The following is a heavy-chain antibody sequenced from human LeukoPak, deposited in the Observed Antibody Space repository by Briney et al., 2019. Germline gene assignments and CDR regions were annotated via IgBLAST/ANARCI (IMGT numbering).Heavy chain of an antibody. CDR2: IYYSGST. Sequence: PSQTLSLTCTVSGVSISSGGYYWSWIRQHPGKGLEWIGYIYYSGSTYYNPSLKSRVTISVDTSKNQFSLKLSSVTAADTAVYYCARGTSSGRGDYWGQGTLVTVSS. J-gene: IGHJ4*02. V-gene: IGHV4-31*03. CDR3: ARGTSSGRGDY. D-gene: IGHD3-10*01. CDR1: GVSISSGGYY.